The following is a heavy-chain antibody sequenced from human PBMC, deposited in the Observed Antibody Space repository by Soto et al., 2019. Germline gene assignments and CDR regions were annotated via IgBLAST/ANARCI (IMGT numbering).Heavy chain of an antibody. CDR1: GGSFTTYY. D-gene: IGHD1-1*01. CDR3: ASVKNWNDFDY. CDR2: IYYSGST. V-gene: IGHV4-59*01. Sequence: SETLSLTCTVSGGSFTTYYWSWIRQPPGKGLEWIGYIYYSGSTNYNPSLKSRVTLSLDTSRNQFSLKLTSVTAADTAVYYCASVKNWNDFDYWGQGTLVTVSS. J-gene: IGHJ4*02.